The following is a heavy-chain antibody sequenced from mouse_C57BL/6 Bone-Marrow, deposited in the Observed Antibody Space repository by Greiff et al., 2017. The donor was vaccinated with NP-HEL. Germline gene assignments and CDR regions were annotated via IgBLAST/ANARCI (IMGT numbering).Heavy chain of an antibody. J-gene: IGHJ1*03. Sequence: QVHVKQSGAELVKPGASVKLSCTASGYTFTEYTIHWVKQRSGQGLEWIGWFYPGSGSIKYNENFTDKATLTADKSSSTVYMELSRLTSEDSAVYFCARHEGGYYGSSPFYFDVWGTGTTVTVSS. CDR1: GYTFTEYT. V-gene: IGHV1-62-2*01. CDR3: ARHEGGYYGSSPFYFDV. CDR2: FYPGSGSI. D-gene: IGHD1-1*01.